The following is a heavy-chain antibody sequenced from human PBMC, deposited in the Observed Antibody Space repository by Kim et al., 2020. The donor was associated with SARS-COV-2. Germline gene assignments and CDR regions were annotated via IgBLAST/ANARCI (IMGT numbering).Heavy chain of an antibody. V-gene: IGHV1-18*01. CDR3: ARGVRGVIMLNFDY. Sequence: AQKLQGRVTMTTDTSTSTAYMELGSVRSDDTAVYYCARGVRGVIMLNFDYWGQGTLVTVSS. D-gene: IGHD3-10*01. J-gene: IGHJ4*02.